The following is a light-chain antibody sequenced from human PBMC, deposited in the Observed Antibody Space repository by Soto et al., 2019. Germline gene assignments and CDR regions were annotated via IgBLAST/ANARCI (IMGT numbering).Light chain of an antibody. CDR2: AAS. CDR1: QGISSY. V-gene: IGKV1-8*01. CDR3: QQYYSYPWT. Sequence: AIRMTQSPSSFSASTGDRVTITCRASQGISSYLAWYQQKPGKAPKLLIYAASTSQSGVPSRFSGSGSGTDFTLTSSCLQSEDFATYYCQQYYSYPWTFGQGTKVEIK. J-gene: IGKJ1*01.